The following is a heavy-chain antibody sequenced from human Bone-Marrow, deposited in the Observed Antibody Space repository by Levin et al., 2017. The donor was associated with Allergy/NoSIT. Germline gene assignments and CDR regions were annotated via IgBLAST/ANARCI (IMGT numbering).Heavy chain of an antibody. CDR1: GFTFSSYA. D-gene: IGHD2-2*01. CDR2: ISGSGGST. J-gene: IGHJ6*02. Sequence: GESLKISCAASGFTFSSYAMSWVRQAPGKGLEWVSAISGSGGSTYYADSVKGRFTISRDNSKNTLYLQMNSLRAEDTAVYYCAKDRFKKYQLLGGVWGQGTTVTVSS. CDR3: AKDRFKKYQLLGGV. V-gene: IGHV3-23*01.